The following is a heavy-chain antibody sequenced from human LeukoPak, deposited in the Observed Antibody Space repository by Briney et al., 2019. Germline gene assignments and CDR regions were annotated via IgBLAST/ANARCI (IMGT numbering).Heavy chain of an antibody. V-gene: IGHV3-23*01. D-gene: IGHD6-19*01. Sequence: QPGGSLRLSCAASGFTFSSYAMSWVRQAPGKGLEWVSAISGSGGSTYYADSVKGRFTISRDNSKNTLYLQMNSLRAEDTAVYYCAKEGPAARDSSGWYFDYWGQGTLVTVSS. CDR2: ISGSGGST. CDR1: GFTFSSYA. CDR3: AKEGPAARDSSGWYFDY. J-gene: IGHJ4*02.